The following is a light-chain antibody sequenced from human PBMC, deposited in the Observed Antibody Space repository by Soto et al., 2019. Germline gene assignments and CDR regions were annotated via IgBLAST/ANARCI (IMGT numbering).Light chain of an antibody. J-gene: IGKJ1*01. Sequence: EIVLTQSPGTLSLSPADRATLSCRASETVTGKYLAWYQQKVGQAPRLLIFAASNRATGIPARVSGSGSGTDFTRTISRLEPEDFGLYYCEQYSSPPQTFGQGTKVEIK. CDR2: AAS. CDR3: EQYSSPPQT. V-gene: IGKV3-20*01. CDR1: ETVTGKY.